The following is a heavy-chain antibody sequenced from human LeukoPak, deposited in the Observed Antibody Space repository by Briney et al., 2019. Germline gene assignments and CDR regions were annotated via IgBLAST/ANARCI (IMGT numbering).Heavy chain of an antibody. J-gene: IGHJ4*02. CDR2: INHSGST. V-gene: IGHV4-34*01. CDR1: GGSFSGYY. CDR3: ARHRDYGVGQGD. Sequence: SETLSLTCAVYGGSFSGYYWSWIRQPPGKGLEWIGKINHSGSTNYNPSLKSRVTISVDTSKNQFSLKLTSVTAADTAVYYCARHRDYGVGQGDWGQGTLVTVSS. D-gene: IGHD4-17*01.